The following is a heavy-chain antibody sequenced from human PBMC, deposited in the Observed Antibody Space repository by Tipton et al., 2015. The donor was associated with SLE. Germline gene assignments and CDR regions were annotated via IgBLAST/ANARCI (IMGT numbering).Heavy chain of an antibody. CDR3: GWATNVWYFDL. D-gene: IGHD5-24*01. Sequence: TLSLTCAVSGGSISSSSYYWGWIRQPPGKGLEWIGSIYYSGSTYYNPSLKSRVTISVDTSKNQFSLKLSSVTAADTAVYYCGWATNVWYFDLWGRGTLVTVSS. CDR2: IYYSGST. V-gene: IGHV4-39*01. CDR1: GGSISSSSYY. J-gene: IGHJ2*01.